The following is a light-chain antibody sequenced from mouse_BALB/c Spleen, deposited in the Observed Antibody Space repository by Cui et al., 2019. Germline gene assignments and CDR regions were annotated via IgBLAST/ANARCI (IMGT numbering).Light chain of an antibody. CDR2: VTS. CDR1: SSVSY. Sequence: QIVLPQSPASMSASEGEKVTMTCSDSSSVSYMYWYQHKPGSSPRLLIYVTSNMASGVPVRFSGSESGTSYSLTISRMEAEDAATYYCQQWSSYPPLTFGAGTKLELK. V-gene: IGKV4-55*01. CDR3: QQWSSYPPLT. J-gene: IGKJ5*01.